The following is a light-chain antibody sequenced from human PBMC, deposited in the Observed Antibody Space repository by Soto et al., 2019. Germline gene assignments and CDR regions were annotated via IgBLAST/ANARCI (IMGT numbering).Light chain of an antibody. Sequence: DIQMTQSPSTLSASVGDRVTITCRASQSISSWLAWYQQKPGKAPKLLIYKASSLESGVPSRFSGSGSGTEFTLTISSLQPDDFATYYCQQYKSWTFGKGTKVEIK. CDR3: QQYKSWT. CDR2: KAS. CDR1: QSISSW. V-gene: IGKV1-5*03. J-gene: IGKJ1*01.